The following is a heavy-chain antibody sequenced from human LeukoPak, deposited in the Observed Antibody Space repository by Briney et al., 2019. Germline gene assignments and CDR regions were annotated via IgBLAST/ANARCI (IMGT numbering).Heavy chain of an antibody. CDR3: ARANRFCTNGVCFHYFDY. J-gene: IGHJ4*02. V-gene: IGHV1-69*05. D-gene: IGHD2-8*01. CDR2: IIPLFGTA. Sequence: ASVKVSCKASGGTLNSYAINWVRQAPGQGLEWMGRIIPLFGTANYAQKFQGRVTITTDESTSTAYMDLSSLRSEDTAVYFRARANRFCTNGVCFHYFDYWGQGTLVTVSS. CDR1: GGTLNSYA.